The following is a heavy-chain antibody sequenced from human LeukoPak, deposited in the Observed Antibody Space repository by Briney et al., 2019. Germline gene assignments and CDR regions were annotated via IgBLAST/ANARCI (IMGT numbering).Heavy chain of an antibody. Sequence: PGGSLRLSCAASGFSFSNYAIHWVRQAPGKGLEWVALISYNGRNKYYADSVKGRFTIDRDNSKNTVYLQMNSLRADDTAVYYCAELGITMIGGVWGKGTTVTISS. D-gene: IGHD3-10*02. CDR3: AELGITMIGGV. CDR2: ISYNGRNK. V-gene: IGHV3-30*04. CDR1: GFSFSNYA. J-gene: IGHJ6*04.